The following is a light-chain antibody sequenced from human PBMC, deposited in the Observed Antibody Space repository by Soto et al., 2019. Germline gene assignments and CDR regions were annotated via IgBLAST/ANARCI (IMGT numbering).Light chain of an antibody. CDR1: SSDIGGYNY. CDR2: EVS. Sequence: QSALAQPASVSGSPGQSTTISCAGTSSDIGGYNYVSWYQQHPGKAPKVMIYEVSNRPSGVSNRFSGSKSGNTASLTISGLQAEDEDDYYCSSYTSSSTLYVFGSGTKVTVL. J-gene: IGLJ1*01. V-gene: IGLV2-14*01. CDR3: SSYTSSSTLYV.